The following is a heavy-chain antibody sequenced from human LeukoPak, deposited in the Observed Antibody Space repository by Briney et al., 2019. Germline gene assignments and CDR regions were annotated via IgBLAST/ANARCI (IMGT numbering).Heavy chain of an antibody. D-gene: IGHD2-15*01. J-gene: IGHJ4*02. CDR2: ISSSGSTI. CDR1: GFTFSSYE. V-gene: IGHV3-48*03. Sequence: GGSLRPSCAASGFTFSSYEMNWVRQAPGKGLEWVSYISSSGSTIYYADSVKGRFTISRDNSKNTLYLQMNSLRAEDTAVYYCAKDRCSGGSCYTYFDYWGQGTLVTVSS. CDR3: AKDRCSGGSCYTYFDY.